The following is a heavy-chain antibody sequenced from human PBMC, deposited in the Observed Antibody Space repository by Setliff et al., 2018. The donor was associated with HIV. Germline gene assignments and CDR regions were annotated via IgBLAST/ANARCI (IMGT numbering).Heavy chain of an antibody. CDR3: ARGVVDYDFWSGSGDYYYMDV. J-gene: IGHJ6*03. CDR1: GGSVNSYH. D-gene: IGHD3-3*01. V-gene: IGHV4-59*02. Sequence: PSETLSLTCSVSGGSVNSYHWSWVRQPPGKGLEWIGSIHHSGSAHFNPSLKSRVAMSVDTSKNQFSLKMSSVTAADTAVYYCARGVVDYDFWSGSGDYYYMDVWGKGTTVTVSS. CDR2: IHHSGSA.